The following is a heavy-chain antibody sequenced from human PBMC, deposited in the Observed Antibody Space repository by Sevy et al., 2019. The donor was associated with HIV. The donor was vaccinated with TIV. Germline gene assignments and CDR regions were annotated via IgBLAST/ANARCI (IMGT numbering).Heavy chain of an antibody. Sequence: GGSLRLSCKASGFTFSSFWMQWVRQAPGKGLEWVANIRQDGSEMYYVGSVKGRLTISRDNAKNALYLQMDGLRAEDTAVYYCARRYFDLWGQGTLVTVSS. CDR2: IRQDGSEM. J-gene: IGHJ4*02. V-gene: IGHV3-7*03. CDR1: GFTFSSFW. CDR3: ARRYFDL.